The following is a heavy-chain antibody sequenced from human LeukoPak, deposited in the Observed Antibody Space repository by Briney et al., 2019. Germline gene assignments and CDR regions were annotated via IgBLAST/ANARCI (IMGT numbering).Heavy chain of an antibody. CDR3: AGDGGGSYFYYYYGMDV. CDR1: GFTFSDYY. Sequence: GGSLRLSCAASGFTFSDYYMSWIRQAPGKGLEWVSYISSSGSTIYYADSVKGRLTISRDNAKNSLYLQMNSLRAEDTAVYYCAGDGGGSYFYYYYGMDVWGQGTTVTVSS. J-gene: IGHJ6*02. CDR2: ISSSGSTI. D-gene: IGHD1-26*01. V-gene: IGHV3-11*01.